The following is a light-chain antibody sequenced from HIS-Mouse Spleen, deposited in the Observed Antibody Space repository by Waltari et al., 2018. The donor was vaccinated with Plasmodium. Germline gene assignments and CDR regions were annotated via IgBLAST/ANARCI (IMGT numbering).Light chain of an antibody. V-gene: IGLV2-11*01. CDR3: CSYAGSYTFV. CDR2: DVS. Sequence: QSALTQPRSVSGSPGQSVTISCTGTSSDVGGYNYVSWSQQHPGKAPKLMIYDVSTRPSGVPDRFSGSKSGNTASLTISGLQAEDEADYYCCSYAGSYTFVFGGGTKLTVL. CDR1: SSDVGGYNY. J-gene: IGLJ2*01.